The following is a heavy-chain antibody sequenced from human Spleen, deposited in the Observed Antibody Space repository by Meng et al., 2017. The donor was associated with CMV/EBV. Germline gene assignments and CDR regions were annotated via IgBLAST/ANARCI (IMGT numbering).Heavy chain of an antibody. CDR1: GYTFTTYW. V-gene: IGHV5-51*01. Sequence: GESLKISCKTSGYTFTTYWIGWVRQLPGKGLEWMGIIYPGDSDIRYSPSLQGQVTISADKSISTAYLQWSSLKASDNAMYYCARRRRDGYMGPDYWGQGTLVTVSS. D-gene: IGHD5-24*01. CDR2: IYPGDSDI. J-gene: IGHJ4*02. CDR3: ARRRRDGYMGPDY.